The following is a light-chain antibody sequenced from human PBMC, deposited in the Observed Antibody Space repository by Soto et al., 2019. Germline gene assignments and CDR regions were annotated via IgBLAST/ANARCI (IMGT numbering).Light chain of an antibody. V-gene: IGKV1-5*01. CDR3: HQYNSY. CDR2: DAS. Sequence: DVHMTQSPSTLSASVGDRVTITCRASESIATCLAWYQHRPGQAPKLLIYDASRLDSGVPSRFSGGGSGTEFPRTISGLQPEDFATYCCHQYNSYFGPGTKLEI. CDR1: ESIATC. J-gene: IGKJ2*01.